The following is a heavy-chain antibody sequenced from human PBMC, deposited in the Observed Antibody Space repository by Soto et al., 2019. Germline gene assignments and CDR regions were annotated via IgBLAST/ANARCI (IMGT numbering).Heavy chain of an antibody. CDR2: IIPIFGTA. D-gene: IGHD3-22*01. CDR1: GGTFSSYA. CDR3: ARRYYDESSGPTYGMDV. J-gene: IGHJ6*02. Sequence: QVQLVQSGAEVKKPGSSVKVSCKASGGTFSSYAISWVRQAPGQGLEWMGGIIPIFGTANYAQKFQGRVTITADESTSTAYMELSNLRSEDTAVYYCARRYYDESSGPTYGMDVLGQGSTLTLSS. V-gene: IGHV1-69*01.